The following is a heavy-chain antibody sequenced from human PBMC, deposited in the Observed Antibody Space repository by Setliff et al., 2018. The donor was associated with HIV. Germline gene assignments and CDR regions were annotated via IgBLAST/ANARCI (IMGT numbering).Heavy chain of an antibody. CDR2: ISTSGRT. V-gene: IGHV4-61*09. Sequence: SETLSLTCTVSGGSISSGNYYWSWIRQPAGKGLEWIGHISTSGRTNYNPSLMSRLTISVDTSKNQFSLKLSSVTAADTAVYYCARHTRYYNFWSGHPPPDYWGQGTLVTV. J-gene: IGHJ4*02. CDR3: ARHTRYYNFWSGHPPPDY. CDR1: GGSISSGNYY. D-gene: IGHD3-3*01.